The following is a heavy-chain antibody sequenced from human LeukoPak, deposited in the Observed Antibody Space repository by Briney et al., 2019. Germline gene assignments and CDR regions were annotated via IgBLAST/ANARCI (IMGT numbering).Heavy chain of an antibody. J-gene: IGHJ5*02. CDR1: GGSISSYY. D-gene: IGHD1-26*01. CDR2: IYTSGST. V-gene: IGHV4-4*07. CDR3: ARVQGSSEWELHQGNWFDP. Sequence: SETLSLTCTVSGGSISSYYWSWIRQPAGKGLEWIGRIYTSGSTNYNPSLKSRVTMSVDTSKNQFSLQLNSVTPEDTAVYYCARVQGSSEWELHQGNWFDPWGQGALVTVSS.